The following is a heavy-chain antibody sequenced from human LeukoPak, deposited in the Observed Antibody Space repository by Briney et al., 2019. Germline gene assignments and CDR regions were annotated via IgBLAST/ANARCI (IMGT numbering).Heavy chain of an antibody. V-gene: IGHV1-8*01. J-gene: IGHJ6*02. CDR3: ASCRTQWLVKEKRYHYYGLDV. Sequence: ASVKVSCKASTYTFSNYDINWVRQATGQGLEWIGWMNPNSGNTGYAQKFQGRVTMTRDTSISTAYMELSSLRSDDTAVYYCASCRTQWLVKEKRYHYYGLDVWGQGTTVTVSS. CDR2: MNPNSGNT. CDR1: TYTFSNYD. D-gene: IGHD6-19*01.